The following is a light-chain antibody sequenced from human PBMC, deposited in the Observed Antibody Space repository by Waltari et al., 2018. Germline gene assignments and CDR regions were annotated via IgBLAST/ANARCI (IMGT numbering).Light chain of an antibody. CDR3: CSYAGRYTFDVV. CDR2: DVT. CDR1: SSDVGDYNY. V-gene: IGLV2-11*01. Sequence: QSALTQPRSVSGSPGQSVTISCTGTSSDVGDYNYVSWYQQHPDKAPKLMIYDVTNRPSGVPYRFPGSKSGNTASLTISGLQAEDEADYYCCSYAGRYTFDVVFGGGTKLTVL. J-gene: IGLJ2*01.